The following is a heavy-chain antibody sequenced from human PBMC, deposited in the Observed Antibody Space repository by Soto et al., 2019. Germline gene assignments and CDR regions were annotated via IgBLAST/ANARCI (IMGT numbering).Heavy chain of an antibody. CDR3: ARDIAFDI. J-gene: IGHJ3*02. CDR2: INAGNGNR. V-gene: IGHV1-3*01. CDR1: GYTFTSYA. Sequence: QVQLVQSGAEVKKPGASVKVSCKASGYTFTSYAMHWVRQAPGQRLEWMGWINAGNGNRKYSQKFQGRVTITRDTSASTAYMELISLRSEDTAIYYCARDIAFDIWGQGTMVTVSS.